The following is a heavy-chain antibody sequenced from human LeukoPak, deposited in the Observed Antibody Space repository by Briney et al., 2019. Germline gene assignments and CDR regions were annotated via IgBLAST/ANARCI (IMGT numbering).Heavy chain of an antibody. CDR2: ISYDGSNK. CDR1: GFTFSNYA. J-gene: IGHJ6*02. D-gene: IGHD2-15*01. Sequence: GGSLRLSCVASGFTFSNYAIHWVRQAPGKGLEWVAVISYDGSNKYYAASVRGRFTISRDNSKNTLSLQMNSLRADDTAVYYCARDVLVVVPVTLEPGYYYYGMDVWGQGTTVTVSS. CDR3: ARDVLVVVPVTLEPGYYYYGMDV. V-gene: IGHV3-30-3*01.